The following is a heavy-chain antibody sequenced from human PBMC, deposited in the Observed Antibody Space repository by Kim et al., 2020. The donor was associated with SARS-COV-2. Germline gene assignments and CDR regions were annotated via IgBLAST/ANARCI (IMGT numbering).Heavy chain of an antibody. D-gene: IGHD3-22*01. V-gene: IGHV4-59*08. Sequence: SETLSLTCTVSSGSISGYYWSWIRQPPGKGLEWIAYIYYSGSTNYNPSLKSRVTISLDTPKNRFSLKMTSMTAADTAVYYCARSYDSSDYYYYGMDVWGQGTTVTVSS. J-gene: IGHJ6*02. CDR2: IYYSGST. CDR1: SGSISGYY. CDR3: ARSYDSSDYYYYGMDV.